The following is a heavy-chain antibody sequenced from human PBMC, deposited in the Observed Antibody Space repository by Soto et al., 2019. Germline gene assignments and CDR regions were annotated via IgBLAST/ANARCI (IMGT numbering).Heavy chain of an antibody. CDR1: GFNSSSYA. CDR3: TKAGDYSTYYFDY. D-gene: IGHD4-4*01. CDR2: ISGSGGTT. V-gene: IGHV3-23*01. J-gene: IGHJ4*02. Sequence: GGSLRLCCAASGFNSSSYAVRWVRQAPGKGLEWVSAISGSGGTTYYADSVRGRFTISRDNSKNTLYLQMNSLRAEDTAVYYCTKAGDYSTYYFDYWGPGTLVTVSS.